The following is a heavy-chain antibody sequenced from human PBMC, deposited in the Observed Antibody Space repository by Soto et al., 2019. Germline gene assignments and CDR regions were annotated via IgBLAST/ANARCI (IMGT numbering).Heavy chain of an antibody. CDR2: IHNSGST. V-gene: IGHV4-59*01. CDR1: GGSISSYY. D-gene: IGHD7-27*01. Sequence: SETLSLICTVSGGSISSYYWSWIRQPPGKGLEWIGYIHNSGSTNYNPSLKSRVTISVDTSKSQFSLKLSSVTDADTAVYYCARGASVGTLGVFDYWGQGTLVTVSS. J-gene: IGHJ4*02. CDR3: ARGASVGTLGVFDY.